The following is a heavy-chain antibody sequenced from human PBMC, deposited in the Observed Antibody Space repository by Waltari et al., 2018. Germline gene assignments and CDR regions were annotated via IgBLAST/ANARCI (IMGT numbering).Heavy chain of an antibody. CDR1: RFLLPYYQ. V-gene: IGHV1-2*02. Sequence: VQSGAEVKKPGASLNISCEASRFLLPYYQIHWPRQAPGQGLEWMGWINTNSGVTNYAQKFQGRVSMTRYTSIATAYMELKRLNSDDTAVYYCARDQYWLERKRYFDLWGRGTQVTVSS. CDR3: ARDQYWLERKRYFDL. J-gene: IGHJ2*01. CDR2: INTNSGVT. D-gene: IGHD1-1*01.